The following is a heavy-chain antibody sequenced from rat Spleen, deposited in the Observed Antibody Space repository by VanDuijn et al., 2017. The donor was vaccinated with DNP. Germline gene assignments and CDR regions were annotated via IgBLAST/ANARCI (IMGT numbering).Heavy chain of an antibody. D-gene: IGHD1-11*01. CDR2: ISASGGST. CDR1: GFTFSYYG. CDR3: TTDFERGY. Sequence: EVQLVESGGGLVQPGRSMKLSCAASGFTFSYYGMAWVRQAPKKGLEWVASISASGGSTSYRASVQGRFTISRDNAKSILYLQMDSLRSEDTATFYCTTDFERGYWGQGVMVTVSS. V-gene: IGHV5-27*01. J-gene: IGHJ2*01.